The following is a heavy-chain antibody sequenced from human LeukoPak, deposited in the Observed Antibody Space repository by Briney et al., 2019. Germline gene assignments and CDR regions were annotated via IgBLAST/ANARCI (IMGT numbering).Heavy chain of an antibody. D-gene: IGHD2-15*01. Sequence: PGGSLRLSCAASGFTFISYAMSWVRQAPGKGLEWVSAISGSGGSTYYADSVKGRFTISRDNSKNTLYLQMNSLRAEDTAVYYCPAVVVDAAVVYYFDYWGQGTLVTVSS. CDR2: ISGSGGST. CDR1: GFTFISYA. V-gene: IGHV3-23*01. J-gene: IGHJ4*02. CDR3: PAVVVDAAVVYYFDY.